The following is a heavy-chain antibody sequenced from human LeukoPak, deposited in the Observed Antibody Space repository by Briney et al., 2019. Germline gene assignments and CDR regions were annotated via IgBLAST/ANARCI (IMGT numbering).Heavy chain of an antibody. CDR1: GYSFNTYW. CDR2: IYPADSDT. J-gene: IGHJ4*02. D-gene: IGHD1-1*01. CDR3: ARRKWNGQYYFDF. V-gene: IGHV5-51*01. Sequence: GESLKISCKGSGYSFNTYWIAWVRQVPGKGLECLGIIYPADSDTRYSPSFQGQVTISADKSITTAYLQWSSLKASDHAIYYLARRKWNGQYYFDFWGQGTLVIVSS.